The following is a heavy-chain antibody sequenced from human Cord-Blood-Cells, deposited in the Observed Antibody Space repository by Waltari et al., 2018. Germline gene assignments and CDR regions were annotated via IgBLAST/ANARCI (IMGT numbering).Heavy chain of an antibody. CDR2: VNPNSGGT. CDR1: GYTFTGYY. Sequence: QVQLVQSGAEVKKPGASVKVSCKASGYTFTGYYMHWVRQAPGQGLEWRGWVNPNSGGTHYAQKFQGRVTMTRDTSISTACVELSRLRSDDTAVYYCARDFQYYGGNYYYGMDVWGQGTTVTVSS. D-gene: IGHD4-17*01. V-gene: IGHV1-2*02. J-gene: IGHJ6*02. CDR3: ARDFQYYGGNYYYGMDV.